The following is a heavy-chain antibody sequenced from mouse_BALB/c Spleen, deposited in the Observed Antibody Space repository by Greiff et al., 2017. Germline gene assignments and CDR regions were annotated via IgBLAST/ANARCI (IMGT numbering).Heavy chain of an antibody. V-gene: IGHV14-4*02. D-gene: IGHD2-4*01. CDR2: IDPENGDT. CDR3: NGITTRAYRYAMDY. J-gene: IGHJ4*01. Sequence: EVKLMASGAELVRSGASVKLSCTASGFNIQDYYMHWVKQRPEQGLEWIGWIDPENGDTEYAPKFQGKATMTADTSSNTAYLQLSSLTSEDTAVYYSNGITTRAYRYAMDYGGQGTSVTGSS. CDR1: GFNIQDYY.